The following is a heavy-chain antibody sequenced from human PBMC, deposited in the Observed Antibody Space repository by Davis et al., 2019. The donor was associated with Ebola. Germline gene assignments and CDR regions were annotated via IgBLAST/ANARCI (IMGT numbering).Heavy chain of an antibody. CDR2: INPSGGST. J-gene: IGHJ6*02. V-gene: IGHV1-46*01. CDR1: GYTFTSYY. D-gene: IGHD3-22*01. CDR3: ARASRYYYDSSGYWTTAYYYGMDV. Sequence: ASVKVSCKASGYTFTSYYMHWVRQAPGQGLEWMGIINPSGGSTSYAQKFQGRVTITADESTSTAYMELSSLRSEDTAVYYCARASRYYYDSSGYWTTAYYYGMDVWGQGTTVTVSS.